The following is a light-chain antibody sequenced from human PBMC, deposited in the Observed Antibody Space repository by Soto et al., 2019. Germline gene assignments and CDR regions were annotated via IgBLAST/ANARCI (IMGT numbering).Light chain of an antibody. CDR1: QSVSSN. CDR3: QQYNNWPRT. J-gene: IGKJ1*01. Sequence: EIVMTQSPATLSVSPGERATLXXXASQSVSSNLAWYQQKPGQAPRLLIYGASTRATGIPAGFSGSGSGTEFTLTISSPQSEDFAAYYCQQYNNWPRTFGQGTKVEIK. CDR2: GAS. V-gene: IGKV3-15*01.